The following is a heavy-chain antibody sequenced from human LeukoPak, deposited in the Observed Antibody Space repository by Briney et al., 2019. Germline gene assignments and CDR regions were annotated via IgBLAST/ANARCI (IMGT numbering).Heavy chain of an antibody. CDR2: IIPIFGTA. CDR1: GGTFSSYA. Sequence: SVKVSCKASGGTFSSYAISWVRQAPGQGLEWMGGIIPIFGTANYAQKFQGRVTITADESTSTAYMELSSLRSEDTAVYYCASGLHSGRAFDIWGQGTMVTVSS. J-gene: IGHJ3*02. CDR3: ASGLHSGRAFDI. V-gene: IGHV1-69*13. D-gene: IGHD3-10*01.